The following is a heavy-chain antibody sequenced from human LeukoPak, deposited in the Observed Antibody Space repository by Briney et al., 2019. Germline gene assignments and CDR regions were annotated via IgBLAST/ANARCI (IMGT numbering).Heavy chain of an antibody. CDR1: GYTFTGYY. V-gene: IGHV1-2*06. D-gene: IGHD3-9*01. Sequence: ASVKVSCKASGYTFTGYYMHWVRQAPGQGLEWMGRINPNSGGTNYAQKFQGRVTMTRDMSISTAYMELSRLRSDDTAVYYCARDFDWSYEVAYFQHWGQGTLVTVSS. CDR2: INPNSGGT. J-gene: IGHJ1*01. CDR3: ARDFDWSYEVAYFQH.